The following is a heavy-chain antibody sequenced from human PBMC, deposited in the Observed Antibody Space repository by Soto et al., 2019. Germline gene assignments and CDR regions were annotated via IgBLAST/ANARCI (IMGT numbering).Heavy chain of an antibody. J-gene: IGHJ4*02. D-gene: IGHD2-2*01. Sequence: EVQLLESGGGLVQPGGSLRLSCAASGFTFSSYAMSWVRQAPGKGLEWVSAISGSGGSTYYADSVKGLFTISRDNSKNTLYLQMNSLRAEDTAVYYCAKGEVGYCSSTSCDLLDYWGQGTLVTVSS. CDR1: GFTFSSYA. V-gene: IGHV3-23*01. CDR3: AKGEVGYCSSTSCDLLDY. CDR2: ISGSGGST.